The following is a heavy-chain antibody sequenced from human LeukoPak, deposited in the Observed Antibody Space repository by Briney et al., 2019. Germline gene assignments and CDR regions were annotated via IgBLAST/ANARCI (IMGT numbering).Heavy chain of an antibody. CDR3: ARSVGYYYDSMGSLDAFDI. J-gene: IGHJ3*02. V-gene: IGHV4-61*08. CDR2: IYYSGST. Sequence: GSGPTLVNPTQTLTLTCTFSGFSLSTSGLCVSWIRQPPGKALEWIGYIYYSGSTNYNPSLKSRVTISVDTSKNQFSLKLSSVTAADTAVYYCARSVGYYYDSMGSLDAFDIWGQGTMVTVSS. D-gene: IGHD3-22*01. CDR1: GFSLSTSGLC.